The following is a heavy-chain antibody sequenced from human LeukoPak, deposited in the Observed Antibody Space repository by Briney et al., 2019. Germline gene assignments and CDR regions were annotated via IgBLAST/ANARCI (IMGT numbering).Heavy chain of an antibody. CDR1: GGTFSSYA. CDR3: ARDLGYCSSTSCYKGGY. D-gene: IGHD2-2*02. J-gene: IGHJ4*02. CDR2: IIPIFGTA. V-gene: IGHV1-69*13. Sequence: GASVKVSCKASGGTFSSYAISWVRQAPGQGLEWMGGIIPIFGTANYAQKFQGRVTITADESTSTAYMELSSLRSEDTAVYYCARDLGYCSSTSCYKGGYWGQGTLVTVSS.